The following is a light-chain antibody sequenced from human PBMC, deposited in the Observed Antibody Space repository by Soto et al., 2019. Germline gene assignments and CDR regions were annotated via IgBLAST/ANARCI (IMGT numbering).Light chain of an antibody. CDR3: QQSYSTLPSV. CDR1: QSISNY. Sequence: DMQMTQSPSSLSASVGDRVTITCRASQSISNYVNWYQQKPGEAPNLLIHAASTLQSGVPSRFSGSGSGTDFTLTITSLQPEDSATYYCQQSYSTLPSVFGHGTKLEIK. J-gene: IGKJ2*01. V-gene: IGKV1-39*01. CDR2: AAS.